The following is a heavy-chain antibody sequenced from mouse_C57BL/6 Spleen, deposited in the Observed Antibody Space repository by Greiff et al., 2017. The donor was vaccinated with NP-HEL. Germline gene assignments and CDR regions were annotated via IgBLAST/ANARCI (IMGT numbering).Heavy chain of an antibody. J-gene: IGHJ4*01. Sequence: EVQLKESGPGLVKPSQSLSLTCSVTGYSITSGYYWNWIRQFPGNKLEWMGYISYDGSNNYNPSLKNRISITRDTSKNQFFLKLNSVTTEDTATYYCARGTTTVVERAMDYWGQGTSVTVSS. D-gene: IGHD1-1*01. V-gene: IGHV3-6*01. CDR1: GYSITSGYY. CDR3: ARGTTTVVERAMDY. CDR2: ISYDGSN.